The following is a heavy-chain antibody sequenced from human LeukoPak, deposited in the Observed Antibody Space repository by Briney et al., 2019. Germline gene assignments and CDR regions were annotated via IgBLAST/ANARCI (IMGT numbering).Heavy chain of an antibody. CDR2: IYYSGST. CDR3: ARVDSSGYYPQYYFDH. CDR1: GGSISSGDYY. D-gene: IGHD3-22*01. J-gene: IGHJ4*02. V-gene: IGHV4-30-4*01. Sequence: PSETLSLTCTVSGGSISSGDYYWSWIRQPPGKGLEWIGYIYYSGSTYYNPSLKSRVTISVDTSKNQFSLKLSSVTAADTAVYYCARVDSSGYYPQYYFDHWGQGTLVTVSS.